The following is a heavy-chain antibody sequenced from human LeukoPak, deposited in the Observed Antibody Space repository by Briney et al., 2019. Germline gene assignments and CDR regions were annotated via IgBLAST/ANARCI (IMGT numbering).Heavy chain of an antibody. CDR3: VSQQLAPP. Sequence: AGGSLRLSCAAYGFAFSKYWMSWVRQAPGKGLEWVANIKEDGSIEDYADSVRGRFTVSRDNAKNSLYLQMNSLRVEDTAVYYCVSQQLAPPWGQGTLVTVSS. CDR2: IKEDGSIE. V-gene: IGHV3-7*01. D-gene: IGHD5-24*01. CDR1: GFAFSKYW. J-gene: IGHJ5*02.